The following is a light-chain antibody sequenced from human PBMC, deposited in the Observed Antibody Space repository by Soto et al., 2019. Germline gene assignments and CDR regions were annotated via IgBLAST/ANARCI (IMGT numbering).Light chain of an antibody. CDR1: RGISSY. V-gene: IGKV1-9*01. J-gene: IGKJ5*01. CDR2: SAS. Sequence: IQLTQSPSSLSASVGDRVTITFQASRGISSYLAWYQQKPGKAPKLLVYSASTLQSGVPSRFSGSGSGPDFTLTISSLQPEDSATYLCQQLNSYPQTFGQGTRLEIK. CDR3: QQLNSYPQT.